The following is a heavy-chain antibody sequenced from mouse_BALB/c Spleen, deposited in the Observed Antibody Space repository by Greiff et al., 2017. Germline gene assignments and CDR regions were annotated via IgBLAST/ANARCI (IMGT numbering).Heavy chain of an antibody. D-gene: IGHD2-1*01. CDR3: ARYGNYDYAMDY. Sequence: EVQRVESGGGLVQPGGSRKLSCAASGFTFSSFGMHWVRQAPEKGLEWVAYISSGSSTIYYADTVKGRFTISRDNPKNTLFLQMTSLRSEDTAMYYCARYGNYDYAMDYWGQGTSVTVSS. J-gene: IGHJ4*01. CDR1: GFTFSSFG. CDR2: ISSGSSTI. V-gene: IGHV5-17*02.